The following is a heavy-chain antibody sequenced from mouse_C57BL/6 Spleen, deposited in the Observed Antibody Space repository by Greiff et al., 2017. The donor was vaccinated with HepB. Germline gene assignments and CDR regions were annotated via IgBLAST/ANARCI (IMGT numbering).Heavy chain of an antibody. Sequence: QVQLKQSGAELVRPGASVKLSCKASGYPFPDSIINWVKQRLGQGLEWIPRIYPGSGNPYSIEKFKGKATLTADKSSSLAYMQLTSLTSEDSAVYFCARSGEYDEAMDYWGQGTSVTVSS. CDR1: GYPFPDSI. J-gene: IGHJ4*01. CDR3: ARSGEYDEAMDY. V-gene: IGHV1-76*01. D-gene: IGHD2-4*01. CDR2: IYPGSGNP.